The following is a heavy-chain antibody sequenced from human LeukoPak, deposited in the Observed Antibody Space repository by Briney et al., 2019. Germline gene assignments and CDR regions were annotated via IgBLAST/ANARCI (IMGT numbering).Heavy chain of an antibody. V-gene: IGHV4-34*01. CDR3: ARGEDGTGDYRPTYFDS. Sequence: PSETLSLTCAVYGGSFSDYFWNWIRQPPGKGLEWIGEINHGGGTRYNPSLKSRATISVDTSKKQFSLNLASVTAADTAVYYCARGEDGTGDYRPTYFDSWGQGTLVTVSS. D-gene: IGHD4-17*01. CDR2: INHGGGT. CDR1: GGSFSDYF. J-gene: IGHJ4*02.